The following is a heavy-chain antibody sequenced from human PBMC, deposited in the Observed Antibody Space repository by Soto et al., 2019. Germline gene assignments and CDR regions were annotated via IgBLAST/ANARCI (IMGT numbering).Heavy chain of an antibody. Sequence: LSLTCEVSGSSLIIFHYFFFILHPPFNLLYLIGSIYHTGTTYYNPSLESRVTISVDTSKNQFSLKVRSVTAADTAVYYCSRLSISGYYYWFDAWGQGTLVTVSS. CDR1: GSSLIIFHY. CDR3: SRLSISGYYYWFDA. V-gene: IGHV4-38-2*01. J-gene: IGHJ5*02. CDR2: IYHTGTT. D-gene: IGHD3-22*01.